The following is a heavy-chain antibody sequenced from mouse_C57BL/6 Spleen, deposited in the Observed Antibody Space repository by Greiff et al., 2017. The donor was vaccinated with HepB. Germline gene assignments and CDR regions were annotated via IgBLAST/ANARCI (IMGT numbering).Heavy chain of an antibody. V-gene: IGHV1-53*01. Sequence: QVQLQQPGTELVKPGASVKLSCKASGYTFTSYWMHWVKQRPRQGLEWIGNINPSNGGTNYNEKFKSKATLTVDKSSSTAYMQLSSLTSEDSAVYYCARIFRIPPRNYAMDYWGQGTSVTVSS. CDR2: INPSNGGT. CDR1: GYTFTSYW. J-gene: IGHJ4*01. CDR3: ARIFRIPPRNYAMDY.